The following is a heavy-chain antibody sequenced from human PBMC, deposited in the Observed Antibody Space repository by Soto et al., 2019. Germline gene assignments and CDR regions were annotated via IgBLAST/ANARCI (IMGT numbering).Heavy chain of an antibody. Sequence: SLRLSCAASGFTFSSYAMSWVRQAPGKGLEWVSTISGSDGRTYSTDSVKGRFTISRDNSRNTAYLQMNSLRVEDTAVYYCAKGVSQYTPLALFDYWGRGTLVTVSS. J-gene: IGHJ4*02. D-gene: IGHD5-18*01. CDR2: ISGSDGRT. CDR1: GFTFSSYA. CDR3: AKGVSQYTPLALFDY. V-gene: IGHV3-23*01.